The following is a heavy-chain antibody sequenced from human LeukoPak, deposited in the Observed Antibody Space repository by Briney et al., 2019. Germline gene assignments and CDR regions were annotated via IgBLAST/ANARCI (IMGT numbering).Heavy chain of an antibody. CDR2: ISNGGSAT. J-gene: IGHJ4*02. CDR1: GYTFSPYW. D-gene: IGHD3-10*02. Sequence: GGSLRLSCVASGYTFSPYWMSWVRQTPGKGLEWVASISNGGSATYYVDSVRGRFTISRDDAKNSLFLQMNGLRADDTAVYYCTRENYVPDSWGQGTLVTVPS. V-gene: IGHV3-7*03. CDR3: TRENYVPDS.